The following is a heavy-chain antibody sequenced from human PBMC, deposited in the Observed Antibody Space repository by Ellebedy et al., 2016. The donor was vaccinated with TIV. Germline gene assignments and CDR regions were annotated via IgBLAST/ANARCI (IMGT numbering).Heavy chain of an antibody. Sequence: GESLKISCAASGFTFSSYWMSWVRQAAGRGLEWVANIKQDGSEKYYVDSVKGRFTISRDNAKDSLYLQMNSPRAEDTAVYYCARVTSCSGSNCYSTNFDYWGQGTLVTVSS. CDR3: ARVTSCSGSNCYSTNFDY. D-gene: IGHD2-15*01. J-gene: IGHJ4*02. CDR1: GFTFSSYW. CDR2: IKQDGSEK. V-gene: IGHV3-7*01.